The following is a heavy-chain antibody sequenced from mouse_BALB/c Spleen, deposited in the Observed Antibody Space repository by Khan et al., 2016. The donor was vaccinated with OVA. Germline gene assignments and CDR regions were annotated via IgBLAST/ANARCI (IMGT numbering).Heavy chain of an antibody. D-gene: IGHD2-3*01. Sequence: QVQLQQSGPELVRPGVSVKISCKGSGYTFTDYAMHWVKQSHAKSLEWIGLISTYSGNTNYNQKFQGKATMTVDKSSSTAYLELPRLTSEDSAIYYCASPAYDGYYDYWGQGTTFTVSS. V-gene: IGHV1S137*01. CDR2: ISTYSGNT. J-gene: IGHJ2*01. CDR1: GYTFTDYA. CDR3: ASPAYDGYYDY.